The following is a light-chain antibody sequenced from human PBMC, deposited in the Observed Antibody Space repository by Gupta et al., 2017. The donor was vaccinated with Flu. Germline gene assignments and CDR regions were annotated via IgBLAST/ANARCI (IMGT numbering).Light chain of an antibody. CDR1: NIGSRR. Sequence: SSVLTQPPSVSVAPGQTARITCGENNIGSRRVHWYPQKPGQAPVLVVYDDRDRRSGIPERFSGVNSGDTATLTISRVEAGDEDAYYCQLWDSGNDHFWVFGGGTKLTVL. J-gene: IGLJ3*02. V-gene: IGLV3-21*02. CDR2: DDR. CDR3: QLWDSGNDHFWV.